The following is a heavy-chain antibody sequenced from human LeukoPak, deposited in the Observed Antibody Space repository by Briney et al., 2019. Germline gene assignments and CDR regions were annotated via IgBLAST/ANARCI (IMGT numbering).Heavy chain of an antibody. J-gene: IGHJ4*02. V-gene: IGHV4-61*02. CDR2: IYTSGST. CDR3: ARDTAAAGTFDY. D-gene: IGHD6-13*01. CDR1: GGSISSGSYY. Sequence: SETLSLTCTVSGGSISSGSYYWSWIRQPAGKGLEWIGRIYTSGSTNYNPSLKSRVTISVDTSKNQFSLKLSSVTAADTAVYYCARDTAAAGTFDYWGQGTLVTVSS.